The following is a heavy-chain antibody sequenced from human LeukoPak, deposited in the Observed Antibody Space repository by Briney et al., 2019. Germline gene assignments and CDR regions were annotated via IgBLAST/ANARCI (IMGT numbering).Heavy chain of an antibody. V-gene: IGHV3-48*01. D-gene: IGHD5-24*01. CDR2: ISSSSTI. CDR1: GFTFSSYS. Sequence: GGSLRLSCAASGFTFSSYSMNWVRQAPGKRLEWVSYISSSSTIYYADSVKGRFTISRDNAKNSLYLQMNSLRAEDTAVYYCAILEMATPEDYWGQGTLVTVSS. CDR3: AILEMATPEDY. J-gene: IGHJ4*02.